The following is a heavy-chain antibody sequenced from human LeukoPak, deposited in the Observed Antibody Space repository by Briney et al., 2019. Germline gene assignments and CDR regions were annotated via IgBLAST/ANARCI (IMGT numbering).Heavy chain of an antibody. V-gene: IGHV4-59*01. D-gene: IGHD3-16*01. CDR1: GGSISSYY. J-gene: IGHJ4*02. Sequence: SETLSLTCTVSGGSISSYYWSWIRQPPGKGLEWIAYIHSSGSTNYNPSLKSRVIISVDTSRSQLSLKLSSVTAADTAVYYCARIEGDNSLDYWGQGTLVTVSS. CDR3: ARIEGDNSLDY. CDR2: IHSSGST.